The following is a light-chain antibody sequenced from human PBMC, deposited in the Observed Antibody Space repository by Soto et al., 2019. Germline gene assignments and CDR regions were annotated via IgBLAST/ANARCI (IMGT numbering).Light chain of an antibody. CDR1: QSVGSSY. CDR2: DAA. V-gene: IGKV3D-20*02. J-gene: IGKJ5*01. CDR3: QHFRA. Sequence: EIVLTQSPGTLSLSPGERATLSCRASQSVGSSYLAWYQQKPGQAPRLLIYDAANRATGIPARFRGSGSGTDFTLTLSRVEPDDFAVYYCQHFRAFGQGTRLEIK.